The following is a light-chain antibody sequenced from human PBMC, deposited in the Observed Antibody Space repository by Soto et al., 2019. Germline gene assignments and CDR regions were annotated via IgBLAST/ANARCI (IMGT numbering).Light chain of an antibody. CDR3: RHYCSYALP. CDR1: QTISSW. Sequence: DIQITHSPSTRSGSVGKRVTITCRASQTISSWLASYQQKPGKAPRLLSYKASTLKSGVPSRFSGSGSGTAFTLTISNLQPGYYATYYSRHYCSYALPIGQG. CDR2: KAS. J-gene: IGKJ1*01. V-gene: IGKV1-5*03.